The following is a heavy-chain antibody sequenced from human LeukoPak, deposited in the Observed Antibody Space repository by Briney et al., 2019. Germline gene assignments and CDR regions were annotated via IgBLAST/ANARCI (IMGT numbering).Heavy chain of an antibody. D-gene: IGHD1-26*01. V-gene: IGHV1-69*04. CDR3: NMYSGSYYNDY. CDR1: GGTFSSYA. J-gene: IGHJ4*02. Sequence: VASVKVSCKASGGTFSSYAISWVLQAPGQGLEWMGRIIPILGIANYAQKFQGRVTITADKSTSTAYMELSSLRSEDTAVYYCNMYSGSYYNDYWGQGTLVTVSS. CDR2: IIPILGIA.